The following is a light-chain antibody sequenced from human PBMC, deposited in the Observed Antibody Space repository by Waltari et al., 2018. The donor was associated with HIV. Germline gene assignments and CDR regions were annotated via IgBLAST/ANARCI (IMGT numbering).Light chain of an antibody. CDR3: AAWDDSLDAWV. V-gene: IGLV1-44*01. J-gene: IGLJ3*02. CDR1: SSNIGSKS. CDR2: SDI. Sequence: QSVLTQPPSASGTPGKRVTISCSGSSSNIGSKSVNWFQPVPGTAPKRLMYSDIQRPSVVPDRFSGSKSGTSASLAISGLQSEDEADYYCAAWDDSLDAWVFGGGTRLTVL.